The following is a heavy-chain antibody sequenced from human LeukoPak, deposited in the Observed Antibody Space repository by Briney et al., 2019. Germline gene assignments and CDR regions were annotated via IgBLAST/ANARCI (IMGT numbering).Heavy chain of an antibody. D-gene: IGHD1-26*01. CDR1: GGSISSYY. J-gene: IGHJ4*02. Sequence: SETLSLTCAVSGGSISSYYWSWTRQPPGKGLEWIGFIHYSGSTKNNPSLKSRVTMSVDTSKNQFSLKLSSVTAADTAVYYCARVGATTRSFDYWGQGALVTVSS. CDR2: IHYSGST. V-gene: IGHV4-59*08. CDR3: ARVGATTRSFDY.